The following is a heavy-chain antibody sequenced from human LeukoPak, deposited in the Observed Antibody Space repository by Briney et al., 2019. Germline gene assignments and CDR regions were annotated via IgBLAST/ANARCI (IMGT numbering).Heavy chain of an antibody. Sequence: AGSLRLSCAASGFTLSSNYMSWVRQAPGKGLDWVSVIYSGGSTYYADSVKGRFTISRDNSKNTLYLQMNSLRAEDTAVYYCARGSSPPAVYFDYWGQGTLVTVSS. CDR1: GFTLSSNY. D-gene: IGHD6-13*01. CDR2: IYSGGST. CDR3: ARGSSPPAVYFDY. V-gene: IGHV3-53*01. J-gene: IGHJ4*02.